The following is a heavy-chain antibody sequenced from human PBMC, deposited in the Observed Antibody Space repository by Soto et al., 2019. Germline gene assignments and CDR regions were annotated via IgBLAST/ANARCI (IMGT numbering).Heavy chain of an antibody. V-gene: IGHV3-23*01. CDR3: AKGRRDDVLTCFYLTYFDY. D-gene: IGHD3-9*01. Sequence: EVQLLESGGGLVQPGGSLRLSCAASGFTFSNYAMSWVRQAPGKGLKWVSSISGSGDRTFSADSLKGRFAISRDNSRNMLFLQISSLRADDTAVYYCAKGRRDDVLTCFYLTYFDYWGQGTQVTVPS. CDR1: GFTFSNYA. J-gene: IGHJ4*02. CDR2: ISGSGDRT.